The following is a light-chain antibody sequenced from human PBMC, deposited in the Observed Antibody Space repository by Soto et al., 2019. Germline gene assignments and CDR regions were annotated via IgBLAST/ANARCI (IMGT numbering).Light chain of an antibody. CDR2: DVT. J-gene: IGLJ1*01. CDR3: SSFTGSSYV. Sequence: QSALTQPASVSGSPGQSITISCTGTSSDVGNNNYVSWYQHNPGRAPKVMICDVTNRPSGVSNRFSGSKSGNTASLTISGLHAEDEADYYCSSFTGSSYVFGTGTKLTVL. V-gene: IGLV2-14*03. CDR1: SSDVGNNNY.